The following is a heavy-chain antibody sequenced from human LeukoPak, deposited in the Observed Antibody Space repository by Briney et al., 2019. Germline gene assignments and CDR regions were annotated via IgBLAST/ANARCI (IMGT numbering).Heavy chain of an antibody. CDR1: GFTFGSYG. Sequence: PGGTLRLSCAASGFTFGSYGMHWVRQAPGKGLEWVTFIRSDGSNKYYADSVKGRFTISRDNSKNTLYLQMNTLIADDTAVYYCAREVENTSGWYSHFDYWGQGTLVTVSS. V-gene: IGHV3-30*02. CDR2: IRSDGSNK. CDR3: AREVENTSGWYSHFDY. D-gene: IGHD6-19*01. J-gene: IGHJ4*02.